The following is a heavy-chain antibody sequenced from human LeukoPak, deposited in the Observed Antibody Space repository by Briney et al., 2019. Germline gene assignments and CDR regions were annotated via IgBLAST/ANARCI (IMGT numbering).Heavy chain of an antibody. CDR1: GYTFTGYY. Sequence: RASVRVSCKASGYTFTGYYMHWVRQAPGQGLEWMGWINPISGGTNYAQKFQGRVTMTRDTSISTAYMELSRLRSDDTAVYYCASLLTTGGTYYFDYWGQGTLVTVSS. D-gene: IGHD4/OR15-4a*01. J-gene: IGHJ4*02. CDR3: ASLLTTGGTYYFDY. V-gene: IGHV1-2*02. CDR2: INPISGGT.